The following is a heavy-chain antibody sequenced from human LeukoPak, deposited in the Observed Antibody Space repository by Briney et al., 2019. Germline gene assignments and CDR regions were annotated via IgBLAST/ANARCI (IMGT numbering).Heavy chain of an antibody. D-gene: IGHD1-26*01. CDR3: ARSQSGSYYDTYFDY. Sequence: SETLSLTCTVSGGSTSSYYWSWIRQPPGKGLEWIGYIYYSGSTNYNPSLKSRVTTSVDTSKNQFSLKLSSVTAADTAVYYCARSQSGSYYDTYFDYWGQGTLVTVSS. CDR2: IYYSGST. CDR1: GGSTSSYY. V-gene: IGHV4-59*01. J-gene: IGHJ4*02.